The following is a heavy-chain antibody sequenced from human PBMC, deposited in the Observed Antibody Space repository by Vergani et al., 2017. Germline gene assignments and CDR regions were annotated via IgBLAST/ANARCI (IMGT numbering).Heavy chain of an antibody. CDR2: VSNHGNIT. CDR3: TKEPTGPGFGGSFFDY. Sequence: QVQLVESGGDVVKPGGSLRLSCAASGFTFRNIGIHWVRQAPGKGLEWIAVVSNHGNITYYADSVKGRFTLSRDNSKNMVYLQMSSLRADGTAVYFCTKEPTGPGFGGSFFDYWGRGTLVTVSS. J-gene: IGHJ4*02. V-gene: IGHV3-30*18. CDR1: GFTFRNIG. D-gene: IGHD3-3*01.